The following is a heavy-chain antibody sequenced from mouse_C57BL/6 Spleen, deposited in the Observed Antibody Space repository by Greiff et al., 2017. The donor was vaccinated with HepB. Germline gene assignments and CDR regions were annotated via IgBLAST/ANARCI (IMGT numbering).Heavy chain of an antibody. CDR1: FYTFTSYF. D-gene: IGHD1-1*01. V-gene: IGHV1-81*01. CDR2: IYPISGNT. CDR3: ARRVGGDYAMDY. Sequence: SFTLSFNSSFYTFTSYFIIFFNQITLQCLEWIGEIYPISGNTYYNEKFKGKATLTADKSSSTAYMELRSLTSEDSAVYFCARRVGGDYAMDYWGQGTSVTVSS. J-gene: IGHJ4*01.